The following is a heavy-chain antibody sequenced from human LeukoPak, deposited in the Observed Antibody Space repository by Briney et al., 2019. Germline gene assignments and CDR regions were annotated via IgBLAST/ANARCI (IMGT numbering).Heavy chain of an antibody. CDR3: ARDGRDCSGDGAFDI. Sequence: GRSLRLSCAASGFTFSSYAMHWVRQAPGKGLEWVAVISYEGSNKYYADSGTGRFTISRDNSKNTLCMQMNCVRAKQTGMYYCARDGRDCSGDGAFDIWGQGTMVTVSS. V-gene: IGHV3-30-3*01. J-gene: IGHJ3*02. D-gene: IGHD5-24*01. CDR2: ISYEGSNK. CDR1: GFTFSSYA.